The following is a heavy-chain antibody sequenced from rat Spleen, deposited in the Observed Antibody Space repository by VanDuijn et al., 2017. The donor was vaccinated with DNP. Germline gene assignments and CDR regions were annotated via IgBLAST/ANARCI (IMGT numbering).Heavy chain of an antibody. CDR3: ARWVYYFDY. J-gene: IGHJ2*01. CDR1: GYSITSNY. Sequence: EVQLQESGPGLVKPSQSLSLTCSVTGYSITSNYWGWIRKFPGNKMEYIGHISYSGSTTYNPSLKSRISITRDTSKNQFFLQFNSITIEDTATYYCARWVYYFDYWGQGVMVTVSS. CDR2: ISYSGST. V-gene: IGHV3-1*01.